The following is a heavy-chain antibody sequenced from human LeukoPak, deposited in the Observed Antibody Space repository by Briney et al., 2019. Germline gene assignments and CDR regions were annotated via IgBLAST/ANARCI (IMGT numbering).Heavy chain of an antibody. J-gene: IGHJ3*01. V-gene: IGHV3-30*03. CDR1: GFTFSSCG. Sequence: GGSLRLSCGASGFTFSSCGMHWVRQAPGKGLEWVAVISYDGGNKYYVDSVKGRSTISRDNTKNMLYLQMNSLRAEDTAVYYCARDRPVGWGQGTMVTVSS. D-gene: IGHD6-6*01. CDR3: ARDRPVG. CDR2: ISYDGGNK.